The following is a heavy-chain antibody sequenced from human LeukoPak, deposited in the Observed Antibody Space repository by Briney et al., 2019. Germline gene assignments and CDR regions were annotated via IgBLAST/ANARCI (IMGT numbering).Heavy chain of an antibody. CDR2: ISGSGGST. CDR1: GFTFSSYA. CDR3: AKESDDWYGFPNPFDY. Sequence: PGGSLRLSCAASGFTFSSYAMSWVRQAPGKGLEWVSGISGSGGSTHYADSVKGRFTISRDNSKNTLYLQMNSLRAEDTAVYYCAKESDDWYGFPNPFDYWGQGTLVTVSS. J-gene: IGHJ4*02. D-gene: IGHD3-9*01. V-gene: IGHV3-23*01.